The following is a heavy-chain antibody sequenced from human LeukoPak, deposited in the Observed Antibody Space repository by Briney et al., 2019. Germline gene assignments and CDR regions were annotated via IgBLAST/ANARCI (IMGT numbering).Heavy chain of an antibody. V-gene: IGHV1-8*01. CDR2: MNPNSGNT. CDR3: ARGNIAVPGTPYYFEY. D-gene: IGHD6-19*01. CDR1: GYTFSSSD. J-gene: IGHJ4*02. Sequence: ASVKVSCKASGYTFSSSDINWMRQATGQGLEWMGWMNPNSGNTYYAQRFQGRVTMTRDTSISTAYMEVSSLRSEDTAVYYCARGNIAVPGTPYYFEYWGQGTLVTVSS.